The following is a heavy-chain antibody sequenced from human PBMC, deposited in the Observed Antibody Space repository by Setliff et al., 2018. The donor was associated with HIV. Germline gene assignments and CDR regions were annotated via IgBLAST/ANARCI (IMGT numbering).Heavy chain of an antibody. Sequence: SETLSLTCTVSSGSLSSRHYWGGIRQSPGKGLEWIGSVSYSGTTYYNPSLRSRITISVDTSKNQFSLIVSSVTAADTATYYCARHPSGYNFSPFDNWGLGSLVTVSS. J-gene: IGHJ4*02. CDR3: ARHPSGYNFSPFDN. CDR2: VSYSGTT. D-gene: IGHD5-12*01. CDR1: SGSLSSRHY. V-gene: IGHV4-39*01.